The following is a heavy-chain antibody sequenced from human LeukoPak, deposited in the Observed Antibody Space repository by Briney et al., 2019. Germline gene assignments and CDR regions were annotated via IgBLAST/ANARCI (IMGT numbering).Heavy chain of an antibody. D-gene: IGHD2-2*01. CDR3: ARDWYQKAFDI. CDR2: INPNSGDT. CDR1: GYTFTGYY. J-gene: IGHJ3*02. Sequence: ASVKVSCKASGYTFTGYYMHWVRQAPGQGLEWMGWINPNSGDTNYAQKFQGRVTMTRDTSISTAYMELSRLRSDDTAVYYCARDWYQKAFDIWGQGTMFTVSS. V-gene: IGHV1-2*02.